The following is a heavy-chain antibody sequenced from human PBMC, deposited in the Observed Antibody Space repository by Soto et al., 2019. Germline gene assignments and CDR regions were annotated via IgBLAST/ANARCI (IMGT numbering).Heavy chain of an antibody. D-gene: IGHD1-1*01. CDR2: IIPLLGTA. CDR3: SRVSPCSTTTFSLNAVWFDP. Sequence: QVQLLQSGAELKRPGSSVKVSCKASGETFSTFAITWVRQAPGHGPEWMGGIIPLLGTAHYARRFEDRVTMTADESTSTAYMELRSLTSEDTAIYYCSRVSPCSTTTFSLNAVWFDPWGQGTLVTVST. J-gene: IGHJ5*02. V-gene: IGHV1-69*01. CDR1: GETFSTFA.